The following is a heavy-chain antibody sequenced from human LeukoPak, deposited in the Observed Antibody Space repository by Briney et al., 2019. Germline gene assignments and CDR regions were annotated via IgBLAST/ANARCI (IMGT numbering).Heavy chain of an antibody. Sequence: GASVKVSCKAPGGTFSSYAISWVRQAPGQGLEWMGGIIPIFGTANYAQKFQGRVTITADESTSTAYMELSSLRSEDTAVYYCARVVGYCSGGSCYSGWFDPWGQGTLVTVSS. CDR1: GGTFSSYA. V-gene: IGHV1-69*01. J-gene: IGHJ5*02. CDR2: IIPIFGTA. CDR3: ARVVGYCSGGSCYSGWFDP. D-gene: IGHD2-15*01.